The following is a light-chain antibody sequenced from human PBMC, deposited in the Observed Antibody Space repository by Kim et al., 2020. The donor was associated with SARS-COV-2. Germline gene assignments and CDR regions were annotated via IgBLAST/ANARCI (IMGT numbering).Light chain of an antibody. CDR2: KAS. V-gene: IGKV1-5*03. CDR3: QQYDTYPWT. J-gene: IGKJ1*01. CDR1: QYITRR. Sequence: GDRVTITCRASQYITRRLAWYQQKPGKAPKVLISKASTLESGVPSTFSGSGSGTDFTLTISSLQSDDFATYYCQQYDTYPWTFGQGTKV.